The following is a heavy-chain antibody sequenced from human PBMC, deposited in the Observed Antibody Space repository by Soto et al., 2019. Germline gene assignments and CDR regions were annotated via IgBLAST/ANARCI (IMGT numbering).Heavy chain of an antibody. CDR2: IYYSGST. Sequence: SETLSLTCTVSGGSISSSSYYWGWIRQPPGKGLEWIGSIYYSGSTYYNPSLKSRVTIPVDTSKNQFSLKLSSVTAADTAVYYCARLGLPKEKRWFDPWGQGTLVTVSS. J-gene: IGHJ5*02. CDR3: ARLGLPKEKRWFDP. V-gene: IGHV4-39*01. CDR1: GGSISSSSYY.